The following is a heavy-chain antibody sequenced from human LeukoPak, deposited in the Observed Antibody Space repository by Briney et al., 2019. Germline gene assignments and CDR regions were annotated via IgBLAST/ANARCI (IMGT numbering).Heavy chain of an antibody. V-gene: IGHV1-2*06. Sequence: ASVKVSCKASGYTFTGYYMHWVRQAPGQGLEWMGRINPNSGGTNYAQKFQGRVTMTRDTSISTAYMELSRLRSDDTAVYYCARDFVYDSSGYYRDAFDIWGQGTMVTVSS. J-gene: IGHJ3*02. CDR2: INPNSGGT. D-gene: IGHD3-22*01. CDR1: GYTFTGYY. CDR3: ARDFVYDSSGYYRDAFDI.